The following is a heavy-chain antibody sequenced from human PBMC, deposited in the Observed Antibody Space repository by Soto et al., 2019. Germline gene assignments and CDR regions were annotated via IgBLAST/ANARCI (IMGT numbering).Heavy chain of an antibody. CDR2: VIPIFGTP. V-gene: IGHV1-69*01. Sequence: VQLVQSGAEVRKPGSSVKVSCKASGGDFKNFIIAWVRQAPGPGLEWMGGVIPIFGTPNFVQKFQDRVTITADEATSTTYMELRSLISEDTAVYYCARVGSCLSSSCLYYGRDVWGQGSTVIVSS. CDR3: ARVGSCLSSSCLYYGRDV. J-gene: IGHJ6*02. CDR1: GGDFKNFI. D-gene: IGHD2-2*01.